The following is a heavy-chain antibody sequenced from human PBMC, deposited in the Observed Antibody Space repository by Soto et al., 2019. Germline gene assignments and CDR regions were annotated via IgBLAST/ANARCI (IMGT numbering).Heavy chain of an antibody. Sequence: SETLSLTCTVSGGSINNYYWSWIRQSPGKGLEWIGYVYYSGTTNYNPTIKSRNNILEDTSENQISLKLSSITTADTAVYYCAIYGGNSVYFDYWGQGTRVTVS. J-gene: IGHJ4*02. CDR3: AIYGGNSVYFDY. CDR1: GGSINNYY. CDR2: VYYSGTT. D-gene: IGHD4-17*01. V-gene: IGHV4-59*08.